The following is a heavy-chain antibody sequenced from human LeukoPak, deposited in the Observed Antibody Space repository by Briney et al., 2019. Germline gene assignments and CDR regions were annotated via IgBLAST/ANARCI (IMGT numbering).Heavy chain of an antibody. CDR3: ARQPSATAAFDI. J-gene: IGHJ3*02. CDR2: IYYNGNT. V-gene: IGHV4-59*08. D-gene: IGHD5-18*01. Sequence: SETLSLTCDVSGGSISSYYWSWIRQPPGKGLEWIAYIYYNGNTNYNPSFKGRVTISVDMSKNQSSLKLTSVAAADTAIYYCARQPSATAAFDIWGQGTMVTVSS. CDR1: GGSISSYY.